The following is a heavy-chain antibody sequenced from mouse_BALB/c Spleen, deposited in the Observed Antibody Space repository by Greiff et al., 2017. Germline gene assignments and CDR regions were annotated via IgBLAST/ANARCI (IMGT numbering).Heavy chain of an antibody. CDR3: AREEALSTMITTGGFDY. CDR2: IDPSDSYT. D-gene: IGHD2-4*01. J-gene: IGHJ3*01. Sequence: QVQLQQPGAELVKPGASVKLSCKASGYTFTSYWMHWVKQRPGQGLEWIGEIDPSDSYTNYNQKFKGKATLTVDKSSSTAYMQLSSLTSEDSAVYYCAREEALSTMITTGGFDYWGQGTLVTVSA. V-gene: IGHV1-69*02. CDR1: GYTFTSYW.